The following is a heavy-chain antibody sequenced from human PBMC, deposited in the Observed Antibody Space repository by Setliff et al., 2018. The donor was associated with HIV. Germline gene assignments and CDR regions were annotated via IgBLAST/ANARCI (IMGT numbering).Heavy chain of an antibody. CDR3: ARPRVFDSFDV. CDR2: ISPNNGAA. Sequence: GASVKVSCKASGDSFSSYDISFLRQAPGQGPEWIGRISPNNGAAEYAPKFQGRVIMTLDTSISTAYLEIPRLTSDDAAVYYCARPRVFDSFDVWGQGTMVTVSS. V-gene: IGHV1-2*06. J-gene: IGHJ3*01. CDR1: GDSFSSYD.